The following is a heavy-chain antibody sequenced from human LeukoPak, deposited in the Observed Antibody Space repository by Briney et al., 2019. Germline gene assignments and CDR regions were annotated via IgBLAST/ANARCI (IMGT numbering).Heavy chain of an antibody. CDR2: IYYTGST. J-gene: IGHJ4*02. V-gene: IGHV4-59*01. D-gene: IGHD3-22*01. CDR1: GGSISGYY. Sequence: SETLSLTCTVSGGSISGYYWSWIRQSPGKGLESIGFIYYTGSTNYNPSLNSRVTISLDTSKNQFSLKLRSVTAADTAVYYCARVTGYMIEDYFDYWGQGTLVTVSS. CDR3: ARVTGYMIEDYFDY.